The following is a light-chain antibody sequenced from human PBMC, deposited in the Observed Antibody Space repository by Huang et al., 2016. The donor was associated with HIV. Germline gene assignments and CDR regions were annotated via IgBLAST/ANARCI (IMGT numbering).Light chain of an antibody. Sequence: EIVMTQSPATLSVSPGERVTLSCRAGQSISNNLAWYQHKPGKSPRLLFYAASTRATGIPARFSGSGSETEFTLTINSLQSEDFAVYYCQQYNSWPRTFGQGTKVEIK. CDR1: QSISNN. CDR2: AAS. CDR3: QQYNSWPRT. J-gene: IGKJ1*01. V-gene: IGKV3D-15*01.